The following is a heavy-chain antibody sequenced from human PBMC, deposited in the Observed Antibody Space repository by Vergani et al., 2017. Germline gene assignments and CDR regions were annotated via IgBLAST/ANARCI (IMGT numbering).Heavy chain of an antibody. D-gene: IGHD6-6*01. CDR2: ISYDGSNK. J-gene: IGHJ4*02. CDR1: GFTFSSYG. V-gene: IGHV3-30*18. Sequence: QVQLVESGGGVVQPGRSLRLSCAASGFTFSSYGMHWVRQAPGKGLEWVAVISYDGSNKYYADSVKGRFTISRDNSKNTLYLQMNSLRAEDTAVYYCVKGSIADFDYWGQGTLVTVSS. CDR3: VKGSIADFDY.